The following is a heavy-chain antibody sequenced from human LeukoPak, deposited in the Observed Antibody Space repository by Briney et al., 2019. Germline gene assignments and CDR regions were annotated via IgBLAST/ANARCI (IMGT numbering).Heavy chain of an antibody. V-gene: IGHV3-48*03. D-gene: IGHD6-13*01. CDR3: AREAPGTFDI. CDR2: ISSSGSTI. J-gene: IGHJ3*02. Sequence: PGGSLRLSGAASGFTFSSYEMNWVRQAPGKGLEWVPYISSSGSTIYYADSVKGRFTISRDNAKNSLYLQMNSLRAEDTAVYYCAREAPGTFDIWGQGTMVTVSS. CDR1: GFTFSSYE.